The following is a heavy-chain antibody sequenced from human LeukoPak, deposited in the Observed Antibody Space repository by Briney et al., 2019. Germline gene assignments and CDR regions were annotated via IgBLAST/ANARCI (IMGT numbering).Heavy chain of an antibody. CDR3: ARGEGIAARSSSFDF. CDR2: IYYSGST. V-gene: IGHV4-59*12. D-gene: IGHD6-6*01. CDR1: GGSISSYY. J-gene: IGHJ4*02. Sequence: SETLSLTCTVSGGSISSYYWSWIRQPPGKGLEWIGYIYYSGSTNYNPSLKSRVTISVDTSKNQFSLKLSSVTAADTAVYYCARGEGIAARSSSFDFWGQGTLVTVSS.